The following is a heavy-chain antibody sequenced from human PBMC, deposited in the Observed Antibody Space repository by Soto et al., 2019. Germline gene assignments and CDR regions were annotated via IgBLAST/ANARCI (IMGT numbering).Heavy chain of an antibody. D-gene: IGHD3-16*02. J-gene: IGHJ4*02. V-gene: IGHV3-7*04. CDR1: GFTFSTYW. CDR2: IKEDGSEY. CDR3: ARGAFPTWGSYPLDY. Sequence: EVQLVESGGGLVQPGGSLRLSCAASGFTFSTYWMTWVRQAPGKGLEWVANIKEDGSEYYYVGSVKGRFTISRDNAKNALYLKMNSLRAEDKAVYYCARGAFPTWGSYPLDYWGQGTLVTVSS.